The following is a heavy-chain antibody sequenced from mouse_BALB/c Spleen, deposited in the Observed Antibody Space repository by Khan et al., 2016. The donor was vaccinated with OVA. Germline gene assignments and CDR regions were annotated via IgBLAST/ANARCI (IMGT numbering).Heavy chain of an antibody. D-gene: IGHD1-1*01. CDR2: ISSGGSYT. CDR1: GFTFSSYA. J-gene: IGHJ4*01. Sequence: EVELVESGGGLVKPGGSLKLSCAASGFTFSSYAMSWVRQTPEKRLEWVATISSGGSYTYYPDSVKGRFTISRDNAKNTLYLQMSSLRSEDTAMYYCARHEDGSSYLYAMDYWGQGTSVTVSS. V-gene: IGHV5-9-3*01. CDR3: ARHEDGSSYLYAMDY.